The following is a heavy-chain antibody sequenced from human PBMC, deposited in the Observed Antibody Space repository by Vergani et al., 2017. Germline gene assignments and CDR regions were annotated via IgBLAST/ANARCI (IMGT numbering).Heavy chain of an antibody. CDR1: GFTFNHYA. CDR3: AKAIPRNSGYDYLHDYHAMDV. D-gene: IGHD5-12*01. J-gene: IGHJ6*02. Sequence: EVQLLESGGDLVQPGGSLRLSCAASGFTFNHYAMNWVRQAPGKGLEWVSGISGSGGSTYYAGSVKGRFTISRDSSKNTLYLQMNSLSAGDTAVYCCAKAIPRNSGYDYLHDYHAMDVWGQGTTVTVSS. CDR2: ISGSGGST. V-gene: IGHV3-23*01.